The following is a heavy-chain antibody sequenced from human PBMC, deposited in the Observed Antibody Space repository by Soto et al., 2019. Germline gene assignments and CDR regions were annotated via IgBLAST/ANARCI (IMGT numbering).Heavy chain of an antibody. CDR3: ASSYYYGSGSYSHFDY. D-gene: IGHD3-10*01. V-gene: IGHV5-51*01. CDR1: GYSFTSYW. Sequence: GESLKISCKGSGYSFTSYWIGWVRQMPGKSLEWMGIIYPGDSDTRYSPSFQGQVTISADKSISTAYLQWSSLKASDTAMYYCASSYYYGSGSYSHFDYWGQGTLVTVSS. CDR2: IYPGDSDT. J-gene: IGHJ4*02.